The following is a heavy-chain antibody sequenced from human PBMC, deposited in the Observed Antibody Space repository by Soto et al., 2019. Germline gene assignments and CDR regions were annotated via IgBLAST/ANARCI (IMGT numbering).Heavy chain of an antibody. V-gene: IGHV3-23*01. J-gene: IGHJ1*01. CDR2: ISGSGGST. D-gene: IGHD4-17*01. CDR1: GFTFSSYA. Sequence: PGGSLRLSCSASGFTFSSYAMSWVRQAPGKGLEWVSAISGSGGSTYYADSVKGRFTISRDNSKNTLYLQMNSLRAEDTAVYYCEKLLHKAPRLRIFQHWGQGTLVTVSS. CDR3: EKLLHKAPRLRIFQH.